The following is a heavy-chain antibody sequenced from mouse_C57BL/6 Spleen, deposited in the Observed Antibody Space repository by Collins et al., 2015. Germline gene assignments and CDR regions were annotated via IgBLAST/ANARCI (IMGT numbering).Heavy chain of an antibody. CDR3: ARDGLGVYFDY. J-gene: IGHJ2*01. V-gene: IGHV1-82*01. D-gene: IGHD2-3*01. CDR1: GYAFSSSW. Sequence: GASVKISCKASGYAFSSSWMNWVKQRPGKGLEWIGRIYPGDGDTNYNGKFKGKATLTADKSSSTAYMQLSSLTSEDSAVYFCARDGLGVYFDYWGQGTTLTVSS. CDR2: IYPGDGDT.